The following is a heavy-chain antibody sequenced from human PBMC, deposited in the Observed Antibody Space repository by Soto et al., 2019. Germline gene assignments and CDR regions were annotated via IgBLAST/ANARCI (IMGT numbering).Heavy chain of an antibody. J-gene: IGHJ4*02. V-gene: IGHV4-39*01. D-gene: IGHD3-10*01. CDR3: ARRGSGHTFDY. Sequence: KASETLSLTCAVSGASISRGGFHWGWIRQPPGQGLEWIGSLYSGSTYYNPSLKSRVTISADTSKNQFSLTLSSVTAADTAVYYCARRGSGHTFDYWGQGTLVTVSS. CDR2: LYSGST. CDR1: GASISRGGFH.